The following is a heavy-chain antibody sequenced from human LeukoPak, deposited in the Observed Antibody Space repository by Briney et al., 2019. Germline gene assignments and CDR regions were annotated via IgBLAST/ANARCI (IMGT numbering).Heavy chain of an antibody. CDR1: GFTFSDYY. V-gene: IGHV3-11*01. CDR3: ARATVVAAPMDY. J-gene: IGHJ4*02. D-gene: IGHD2-15*01. CDR2: VSGSDENK. Sequence: GGSLRLSCAASGFTFSDYYMTWIRQAPGQGLEWISYVSGSDENKYYAGSVRGRFAISRDNAEKSLFLRMSNVRAEDTAVYYCARATVVAAPMDYWGQGTLVTVSS.